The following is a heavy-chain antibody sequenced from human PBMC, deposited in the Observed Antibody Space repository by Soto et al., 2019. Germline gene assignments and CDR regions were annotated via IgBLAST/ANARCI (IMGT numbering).Heavy chain of an antibody. CDR2: IYYSGST. CDR3: ASLTGDYYYYYMDV. D-gene: IGHD7-27*01. Sequence: SETLSLTCTVSGGSISSYYWSWIRQPPGKGLEWIGYIYYSGSTNYNPSLKSRVTISVDTSKNQFSPKLSSVTAADTAVYYCASLTGDYYYYYMDVWGKGTTVTVSS. CDR1: GGSISSYY. V-gene: IGHV4-59*08. J-gene: IGHJ6*03.